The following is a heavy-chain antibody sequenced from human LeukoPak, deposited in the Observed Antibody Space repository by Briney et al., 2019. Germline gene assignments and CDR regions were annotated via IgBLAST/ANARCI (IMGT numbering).Heavy chain of an antibody. CDR2: ISETSSHR. V-gene: IGHV3-21*01. CDR3: AKPYGSWGTPDY. CDR1: TFIFGSYS. D-gene: IGHD2-15*01. Sequence: GGSLRLSCVGSTFIFGSYSMNWVRQAPGKGLEWVSYISETSSHRYYADSVKGRFTISRDNAKNSLYLQMNSLRAEDTAVYYCAKPYGSWGTPDYWGQGTLVTVSS. J-gene: IGHJ4*02.